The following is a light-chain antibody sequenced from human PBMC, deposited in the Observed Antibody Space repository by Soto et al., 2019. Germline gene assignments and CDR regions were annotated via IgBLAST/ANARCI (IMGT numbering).Light chain of an antibody. J-gene: IGKJ2*01. CDR2: VAS. V-gene: IGKV1-39*01. CDR3: QQSYTYVRT. CDR1: QSIDTH. Sequence: DIQMTQSPSSLSASVGDRVTITCRASQSIDTHSVWYQQKPATAPKILIYVASSLESGVPSRFSGSGFGTDFTLTINNLQPEDFATYYCQQSYTYVRTFGQGTKVQIK.